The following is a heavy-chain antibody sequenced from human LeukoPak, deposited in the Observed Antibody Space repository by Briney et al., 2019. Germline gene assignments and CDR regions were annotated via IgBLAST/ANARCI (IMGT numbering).Heavy chain of an antibody. J-gene: IGHJ5*02. D-gene: IGHD3-22*01. CDR3: ASNYYYDSSGYLDWFDP. V-gene: IGHV1-69*01. Sequence: GSSVKVSCKASGGTFSSYAISWVRQAPGQGLEWMGGIIPIFGTANYAQKFQGRVTTTADESTSTAYMELSSLRSEDTAVYYCASNYYYDSSGYLDWFDPWGQGTLVTVSS. CDR1: GGTFSSYA. CDR2: IIPIFGTA.